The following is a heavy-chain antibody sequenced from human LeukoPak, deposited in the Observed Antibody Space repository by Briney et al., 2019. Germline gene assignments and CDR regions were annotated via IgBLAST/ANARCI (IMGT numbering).Heavy chain of an antibody. D-gene: IGHD6-19*01. Sequence: ASVKVSCKASGYTFISYGISWVRQAPGQGLEWMGWISSHNGYTKYVQKFQGRVTMTTDTSMSTAYMELGSLRSDDTAVYYCARRRAVAGVNWFDPWGQGTLVTVSS. V-gene: IGHV1-18*01. CDR2: ISSHNGYT. J-gene: IGHJ5*02. CDR3: ARRRAVAGVNWFDP. CDR1: GYTFISYG.